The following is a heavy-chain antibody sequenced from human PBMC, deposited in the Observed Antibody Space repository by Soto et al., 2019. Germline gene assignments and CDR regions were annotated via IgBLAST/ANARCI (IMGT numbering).Heavy chain of an antibody. CDR2: IYYSGST. Sequence: SETLSLTWTVSGGSISSYYLSWIRQPPGKGLEWIGYIYYSGSTNYNPSLKSRVTISVDTSKNQFSLKLSSVTAADTAVYYCARWLHCSCGSCSRDAFDFWTQGTMVTVSS. CDR3: ARWLHCSCGSCSRDAFDF. CDR1: GGSISSYY. D-gene: IGHD2-15*01. V-gene: IGHV4-59*01. J-gene: IGHJ3*01.